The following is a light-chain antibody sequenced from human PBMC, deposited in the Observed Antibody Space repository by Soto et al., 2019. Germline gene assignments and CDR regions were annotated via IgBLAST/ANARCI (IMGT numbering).Light chain of an antibody. Sequence: QSVLTQPASVSGSPGQSVAISCTGTSSDVGAYNYISRYQQHPGKAPKLLLSEVSNRPSGVSDRFSGSKSGNTASLTISGLQAEDEADYYCSSLTTSFTYAFGTGTKVTVL. CDR3: SSLTTSFTYA. CDR1: SSDVGAYNY. V-gene: IGLV2-14*01. CDR2: EVS. J-gene: IGLJ1*01.